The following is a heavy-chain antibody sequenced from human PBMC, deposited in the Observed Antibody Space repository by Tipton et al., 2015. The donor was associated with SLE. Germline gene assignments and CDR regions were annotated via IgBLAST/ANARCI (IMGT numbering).Heavy chain of an antibody. CDR1: GGSISSDDYY. J-gene: IGHJ4*02. Sequence: TLSLTCTVSGGSISSDDYYWTWIRQHPGKGLEWIGHMSYSGSTHYNPSLRSRITISVDTSKNHFSLKLSSVTAADTAVYYCARGGVGGCDYFAHWGQGTLVTVTS. V-gene: IGHV4-31*03. D-gene: IGHD5-12*01. CDR2: MSYSGST. CDR3: ARGGVGGCDYFAH.